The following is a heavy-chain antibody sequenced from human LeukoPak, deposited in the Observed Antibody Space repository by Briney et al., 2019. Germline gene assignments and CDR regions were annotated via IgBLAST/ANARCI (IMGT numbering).Heavy chain of an antibody. CDR1: GGSFSGYY. CDR2: INHSGST. D-gene: IGHD1-26*01. J-gene: IGHJ4*02. CDR3: ATAGYRYSGSYPFDY. Sequence: SETLSLTCAVYGGSFSGYYWSWIRQPPGKGREWIGEINHSGSTNYNPSLKSRATISVDTSKKQFSLKVSSVTAADTAVYYCATAGYRYSGSYPFDYWGQGTLVSVSS. V-gene: IGHV4-34*01.